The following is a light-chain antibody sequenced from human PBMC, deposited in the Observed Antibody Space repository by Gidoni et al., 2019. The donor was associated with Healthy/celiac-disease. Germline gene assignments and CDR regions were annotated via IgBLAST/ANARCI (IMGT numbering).Light chain of an antibody. CDR2: DAS. Sequence: DIQMTQSPSSLSASVGDRDTITCRASQSISSYLNWYQQKPGKAPKQLIYDASSLQSGVPSRFCGSGCGADYTLTISSLQPEEFATYYCQQSCSTTALTFGGGTRVEIK. CDR1: QSISSY. J-gene: IGKJ4*01. V-gene: IGKV1-39*01. CDR3: QQSCSTTALT.